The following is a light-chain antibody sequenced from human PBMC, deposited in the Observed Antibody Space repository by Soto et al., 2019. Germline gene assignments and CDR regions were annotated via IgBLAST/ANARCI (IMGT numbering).Light chain of an antibody. Sequence: DIQMTQSPSILSASVGDRVTITCQASQNINNYLNWYQQKPGRAPKLLIYDASNLESGVPSRFSGSGSGTDFTFTISSLQPEDIATYYCQQYETLPITFGQGTRLEIK. CDR1: QNINNY. CDR2: DAS. V-gene: IGKV1-33*01. CDR3: QQYETLPIT. J-gene: IGKJ5*01.